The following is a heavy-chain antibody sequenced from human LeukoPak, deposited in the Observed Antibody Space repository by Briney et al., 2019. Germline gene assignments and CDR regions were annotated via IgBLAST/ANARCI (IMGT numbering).Heavy chain of an antibody. D-gene: IGHD1-26*01. CDR1: GFTFSSYS. CDR2: ISSSSSTI. V-gene: IGHV3-48*01. Sequence: PGGSLRLSCAASGFTFSSYSMNWVRQAPGKGLEWVSYISSSSSTIYYADSVKGRFTISRDNAKNSLYLQMNSLRAEDTAVYYCARDGLGKSNWFDPWGQGTLVTVSS. CDR3: ARDGLGKSNWFDP. J-gene: IGHJ5*02.